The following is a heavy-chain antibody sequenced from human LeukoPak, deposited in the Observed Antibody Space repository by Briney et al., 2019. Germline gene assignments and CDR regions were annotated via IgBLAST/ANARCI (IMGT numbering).Heavy chain of an antibody. V-gene: IGHV1-18*01. Sequence: GPSVKVSCKASGYTFSTYGISWVRQAPGQGLEWMGWISAYNGNTNYAQKLQGRVTMTTDTSTSTAYMELRSLRSDDTAIYYCARDLIAVRPGWFDPWGQGTLVTASS. D-gene: IGHD6-6*01. CDR3: ARDLIAVRPGWFDP. CDR2: ISAYNGNT. J-gene: IGHJ5*02. CDR1: GYTFSTYG.